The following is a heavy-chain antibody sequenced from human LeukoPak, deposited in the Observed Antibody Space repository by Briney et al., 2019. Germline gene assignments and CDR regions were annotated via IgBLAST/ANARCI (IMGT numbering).Heavy chain of an antibody. J-gene: IGHJ6*03. V-gene: IGHV4-34*01. CDR3: ARLYYGSGSYYIAHYYYMDV. D-gene: IGHD3-10*01. CDR2: INHSGST. CDR1: GGSFSGYY. Sequence: ASETLSLTCAVYGGSFSGYYWSWIRQPPGKGLEWIGEINHSGSTNYNPSLKSRVTISVDTSKNQFSLKLSSVTAADTAVYYCARLYYGSGSYYIAHYYYMDVWGKGTTVTISS.